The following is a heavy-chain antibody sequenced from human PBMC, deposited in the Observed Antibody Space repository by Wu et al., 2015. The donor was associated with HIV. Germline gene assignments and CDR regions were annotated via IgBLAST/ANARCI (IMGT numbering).Heavy chain of an antibody. Sequence: QVQLVQSGAEVKKPGASVKVSCKASGYTLISYIHWVRQAPGQGLEWMGVINPSDGSTSYAQNFQGRITMARDTSTNTVYMELSSLRSEDTAVFFCARGQAAGTLEGVAFHIWGQGTGGHRLL. V-gene: IGHV1-46*01. CDR2: INPSDGST. CDR3: ARGQAAGTLEGVAFHI. CDR1: GYTLISY. D-gene: IGHD6-13*01. J-gene: IGHJ3*02.